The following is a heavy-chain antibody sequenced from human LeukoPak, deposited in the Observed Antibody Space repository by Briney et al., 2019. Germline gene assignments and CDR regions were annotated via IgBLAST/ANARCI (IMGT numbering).Heavy chain of an antibody. V-gene: IGHV3-7*01. D-gene: IGHD3-10*01. CDR1: GFTFSKHW. J-gene: IGHJ4*02. CDR3: VTGQTGRPPYDY. CDR2: IKDDGSAI. Sequence: PGGSLRLSCAASGFTFSKHWMSWVRQVPGKGLEWVANIKDDGSAIYYVDAVKGRFSISRDNAKTSLYLQMNNLSVADTAVYYCVTGQTGRPPYDYWGQGTLVTVSS.